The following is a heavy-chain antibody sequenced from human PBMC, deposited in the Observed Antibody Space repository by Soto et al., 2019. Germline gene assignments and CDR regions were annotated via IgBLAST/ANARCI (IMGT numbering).Heavy chain of an antibody. CDR2: IHYSGST. CDR3: ARAWTATAGWANWFDR. D-gene: IGHD6-13*01. Sequence: QVQLQESGPGLVEPSQTLSLTCTVSGGSISGEGYYWSWIRQYSGRGLEWIGYIHYSGSTYYNPYLKSRVIISVDTSKTQFFLNLSSVTAADTAAYYCARAWTATAGWANWFDRWGQGTLVTVSS. CDR1: GGSISGEGYY. J-gene: IGHJ5*02. V-gene: IGHV4-31*03.